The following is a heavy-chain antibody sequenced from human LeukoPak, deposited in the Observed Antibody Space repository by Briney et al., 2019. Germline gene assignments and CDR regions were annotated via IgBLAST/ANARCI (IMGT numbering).Heavy chain of an antibody. CDR2: IYHSGST. CDR1: GYSISSGYY. D-gene: IGHD3-10*01. J-gene: IGHJ6*02. CDR3: ARAPPYYYGSGSLGSYHYGMDV. Sequence: KASEALSLTCTVSGYSISSGYYWGWIRQPPGKGLEWIGSIYHSGSTYYNSSLKSRVTISVDTSKNQFSLKLSSVTAADTAVYYCARAPPYYYGSGSLGSYHYGMDVWGQGTTVTVSS. V-gene: IGHV4-38-2*02.